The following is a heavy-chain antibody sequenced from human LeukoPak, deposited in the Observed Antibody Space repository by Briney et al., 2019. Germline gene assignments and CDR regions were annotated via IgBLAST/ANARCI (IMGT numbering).Heavy chain of an antibody. Sequence: GRSLRLSCAASGFTFSSYGMHWVRQAPGKGLEWVAVISYDGSNKYYADSVKGRFTISRDNSKNTLCLQMNSLRAEDTAVYYCAKGSLGGSWYKFLIDYWGQGTLVTVSS. CDR1: GFTFSSYG. J-gene: IGHJ4*02. CDR2: ISYDGSNK. V-gene: IGHV3-30*18. D-gene: IGHD6-13*01. CDR3: AKGSLGGSWYKFLIDY.